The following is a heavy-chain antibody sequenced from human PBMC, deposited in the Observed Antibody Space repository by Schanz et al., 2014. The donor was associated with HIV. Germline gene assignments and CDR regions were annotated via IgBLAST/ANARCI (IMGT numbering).Heavy chain of an antibody. CDR2: IIPMFGSA. CDR1: GGSFSSFS. CDR3: ATCLITIGCTS. V-gene: IGHV1-69*01. D-gene: IGHD1-1*01. Sequence: QVQEVQSGAEVKKPGSSVQVSCKASGGSFSSFSITWVRQAPGQGLEWMGGIIPMFGSANYAQKFLGRVTISADESTSTGYMDLSNLRSDDTAVYYCATCLITIGCTSWGQGTLVTVSS. J-gene: IGHJ5*02.